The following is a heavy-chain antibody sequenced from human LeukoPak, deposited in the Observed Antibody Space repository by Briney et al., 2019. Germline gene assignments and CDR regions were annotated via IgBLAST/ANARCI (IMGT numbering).Heavy chain of an antibody. CDR1: GGSISSYY. Sequence: ETLSLTCTVSGGSISSYYWSWVRQAPGKGLEWVSVIYSGGSTYYADSVKGRFTISRDNSKNTLYLQMNSLRAEDTAVYYCARGLYDILTGPFDYWGQGTLVTVSS. D-gene: IGHD3-9*01. CDR2: IYSGGST. CDR3: ARGLYDILTGPFDY. V-gene: IGHV3-53*01. J-gene: IGHJ4*02.